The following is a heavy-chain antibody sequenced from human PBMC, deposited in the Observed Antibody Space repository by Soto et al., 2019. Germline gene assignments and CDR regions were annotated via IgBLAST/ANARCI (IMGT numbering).Heavy chain of an antibody. CDR1: GFTFSDYY. D-gene: IGHD3-10*01. Sequence: GGSLRLSCAASGFTFSDYYMSWIRQAPWKGLEWVSYISSSGSTIYYADSVKGRFTISRDNAKNSLYLQMNSLRAEDTAVYYCARAAYGISSWFDPWGQGTLVTVSS. J-gene: IGHJ5*02. CDR2: ISSSGSTI. CDR3: ARAAYGISSWFDP. V-gene: IGHV3-11*01.